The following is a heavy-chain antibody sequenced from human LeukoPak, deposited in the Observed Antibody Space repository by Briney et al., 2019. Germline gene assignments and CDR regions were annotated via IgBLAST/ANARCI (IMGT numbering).Heavy chain of an antibody. Sequence: SETLSLTCTVSGGSISSYYWSWIRQPAGKGLEWIGRIYTSRSTNYNPSLKSRVTMSVDTSKNQFSLKLSSVTAADTAVYYCAGEYDILTGYSPDYYYYGMDVWGQGTTVTVSS. CDR1: GGSISSYY. J-gene: IGHJ6*02. D-gene: IGHD3-9*01. CDR3: AGEYDILTGYSPDYYYYGMDV. CDR2: IYTSRST. V-gene: IGHV4-4*07.